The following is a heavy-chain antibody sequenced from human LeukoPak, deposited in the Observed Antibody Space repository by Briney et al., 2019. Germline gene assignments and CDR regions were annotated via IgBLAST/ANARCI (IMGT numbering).Heavy chain of an antibody. J-gene: IGHJ4*02. CDR2: ISGSGGST. Sequence: QSGGSLRLSCAASGFTFSSYSMNWVRQAPGRGLEWVSGISGSGGSTHYADSVKGRFTISRDNSRNTLYLQINSLRAEDTAVYYCAKDSYTRDAGYWGQGTLVTVSS. D-gene: IGHD6-13*01. CDR3: AKDSYTRDAGY. CDR1: GFTFSSYS. V-gene: IGHV3-23*01.